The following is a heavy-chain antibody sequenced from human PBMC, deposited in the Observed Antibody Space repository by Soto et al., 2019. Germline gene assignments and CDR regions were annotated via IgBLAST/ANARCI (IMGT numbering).Heavy chain of an antibody. Sequence: PSETLSLTCGVYGGSFSGYQWNWIRQSPGQGLEWIGEINHSGTTKYNPSLESRINLSVDTSKKQFSLKMFSVTAADTAIYYCARGWRFDPWGQG. CDR1: GGSFSGYQ. J-gene: IGHJ5*02. D-gene: IGHD1-1*01. CDR2: INHSGTT. CDR3: ARGWRFDP. V-gene: IGHV4-34*01.